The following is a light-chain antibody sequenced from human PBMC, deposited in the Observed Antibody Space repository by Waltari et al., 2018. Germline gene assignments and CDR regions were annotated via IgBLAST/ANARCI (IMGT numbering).Light chain of an antibody. J-gene: IGLJ2*01. Sequence: QSLLTQSPSASATPGQRVTVSCSGSSSNIGANAVNWYQQLPGTAPKLLIYNNNARPSGVPDRFSGSKSGTSASLAISGLQSEDEARYYCAAWDGSLHGVVFGGGTNLAVL. CDR3: AAWDGSLHGVV. CDR2: NNN. V-gene: IGLV1-44*01. CDR1: SSNIGANA.